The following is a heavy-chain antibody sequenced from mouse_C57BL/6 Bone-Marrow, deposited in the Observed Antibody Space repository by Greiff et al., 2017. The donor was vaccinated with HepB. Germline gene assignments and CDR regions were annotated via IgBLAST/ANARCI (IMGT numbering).Heavy chain of an antibody. CDR2: IYPVSGST. CDR1: FYTFTIYW. Sequence: QLPHPFSSLFNPFSSFNISFNSSFYTFTIYWITWVNHIPLPFLEWIGDIYPVSGSTNYNDKFKSKATLTVDTSSSTSYMQLSSLTSEDSAVYYCARHGKEDSPFAYWGQGTLVTVSA. D-gene: IGHD2-12*01. J-gene: IGHJ3*01. V-gene: IGHV1-55*01. CDR3: ARHGKEDSPFAY.